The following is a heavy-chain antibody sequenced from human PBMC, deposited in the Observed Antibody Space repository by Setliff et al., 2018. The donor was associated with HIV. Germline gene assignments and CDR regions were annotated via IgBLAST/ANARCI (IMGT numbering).Heavy chain of an antibody. Sequence: SETLSLTCTVSGGSISSYYWTWIRQPPGKGLEWIGYIYTSGSTNYNHSLKIRVTIAVDTAKHQYSLKLSSVTAADTAVYYCARGLSFYDPGWFDYWGQGTLVTVSS. J-gene: IGHJ4*02. V-gene: IGHV4-4*09. CDR2: IYTSGST. CDR3: ARGLSFYDPGWFDY. D-gene: IGHD3-22*01. CDR1: GGSISSYY.